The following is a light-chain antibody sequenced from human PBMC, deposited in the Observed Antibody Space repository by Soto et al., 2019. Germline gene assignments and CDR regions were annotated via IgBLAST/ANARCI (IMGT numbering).Light chain of an antibody. J-gene: IGKJ2*01. V-gene: IGKV1-12*02. CDR1: QGSSNY. CDR2: AAS. Sequence: DIPMTQSPSSLSASVGDRVTITCRASQGSSNYLAWYQQKPGKAPKLLIHAASTLHTVVPSRFSGSGSGTEFTLTITGLQPEDFATYYCQQPNTCPSTFGQGKKV. CDR3: QQPNTCPST.